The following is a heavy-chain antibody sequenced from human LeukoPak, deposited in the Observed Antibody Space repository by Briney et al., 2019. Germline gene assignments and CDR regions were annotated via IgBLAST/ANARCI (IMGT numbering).Heavy chain of an antibody. CDR1: GFTFDDHG. J-gene: IGHJ4*02. V-gene: IGHV3-20*04. CDR2: INWNGGST. D-gene: IGHD1-1*01. CDR3: ARDVSWGTSYFDY. Sequence: PGGSLRLSCMASGFTFDDHGMSWVRQAPGKRLEWVSNINWNGGSTGYVDSVKGRFTISRDNGKNSLYLQMNGLRVEDTAFYYCARDVSWGTSYFDYWGQGILVTVSS.